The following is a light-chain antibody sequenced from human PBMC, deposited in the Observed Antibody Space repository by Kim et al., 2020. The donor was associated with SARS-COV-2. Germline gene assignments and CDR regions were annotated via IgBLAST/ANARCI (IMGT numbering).Light chain of an antibody. CDR1: SNNVGDQG. V-gene: IGLV10-54*01. CDR2: RNN. CDR3: SAWDTSLTAWV. J-gene: IGLJ3*02. Sequence: QTATRTCTGNSNNVGDQGAGWLQQHQGHPPKLLSYRNNSRPSGISERFSASRSGNIASLTITGLQADDGADYYCSAWDTSLTAWVFGGGTQLTVL.